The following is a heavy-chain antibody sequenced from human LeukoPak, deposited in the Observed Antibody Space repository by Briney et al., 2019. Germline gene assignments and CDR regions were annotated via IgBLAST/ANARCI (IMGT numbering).Heavy chain of an antibody. Sequence: QTGGSLRLSCAASGFTFSSYGMSWVRQAPGKGLEWVSAISGSGGSTYYADSVKGRFTISRDNSKNTLYLQMNSLRAEDTAVYYCAKDIAAAGAGWFDPWGQGTLVTVSS. V-gene: IGHV3-23*01. J-gene: IGHJ5*02. D-gene: IGHD6-13*01. CDR2: ISGSGGST. CDR1: GFTFSSYG. CDR3: AKDIAAAGAGWFDP.